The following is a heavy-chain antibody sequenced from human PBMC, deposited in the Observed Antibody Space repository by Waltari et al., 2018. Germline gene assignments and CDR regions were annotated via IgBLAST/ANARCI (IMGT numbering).Heavy chain of an antibody. Sequence: QVQLEQSGAEVRNHGASVKVSCKASGYIFINYFMHWVRQAPGQGLEWIGRINCRNGGPDYARKCQGRVTMTRDTSLNTAYLELNGLRSDDMAIYYCTLSFNVNAFNIWGPGTRVTSSS. V-gene: IGHV1-2*06. CDR3: TLSFNVNAFNI. J-gene: IGHJ3*01. CDR2: INCRNGGP. CDR1: GYIFINYF. D-gene: IGHD2-15*01.